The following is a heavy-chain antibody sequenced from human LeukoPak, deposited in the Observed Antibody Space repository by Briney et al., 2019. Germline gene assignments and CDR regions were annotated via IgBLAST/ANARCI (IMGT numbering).Heavy chain of an antibody. CDR2: INGDGSIT. Sequence: GGSLRLSCAASGFAFSSYWMLWVRQVPGKGLVWLSRINGDGSITTYADSEKGRFTISRDNAKNILYLQMNSLRAEDTGIHYCSRSQFDYWGQGILVTVSS. CDR3: SRSQFDY. CDR1: GFAFSSYW. V-gene: IGHV3-74*01. J-gene: IGHJ4*02.